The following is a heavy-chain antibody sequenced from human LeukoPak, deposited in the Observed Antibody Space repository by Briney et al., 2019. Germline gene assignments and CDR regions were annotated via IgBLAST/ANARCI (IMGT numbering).Heavy chain of an antibody. Sequence: GGSLRLSCVASGFSFNNYRMTWVREAPGKGLEWVANIKQDGSEKQYVDSVKGRFAISRDNAKKSLYLQINTLRAEDTAVYYCVRGPHIAATSYWGQGTLVTVSS. CDR1: GFSFNNYR. CDR3: VRGPHIAATSY. J-gene: IGHJ4*02. D-gene: IGHD6-25*01. CDR2: IKQDGSEK. V-gene: IGHV3-7*03.